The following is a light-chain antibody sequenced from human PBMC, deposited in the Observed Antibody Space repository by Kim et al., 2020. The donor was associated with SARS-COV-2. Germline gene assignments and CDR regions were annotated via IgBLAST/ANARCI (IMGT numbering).Light chain of an antibody. CDR1: QSITTY. J-gene: IGKJ4*01. V-gene: IGKV3-11*01. CDR3: HHRSDWPLT. CDR2: DAS. Sequence: EIVLTQSPATLSLSPGERATLSCRASQSITTYLAWYQQKPGQAHRLLIYDASNRATGIPARFSGSGSGTDFTLTISSLEREDFAVYYCHHRSDWPLTFGGGTKVDIK.